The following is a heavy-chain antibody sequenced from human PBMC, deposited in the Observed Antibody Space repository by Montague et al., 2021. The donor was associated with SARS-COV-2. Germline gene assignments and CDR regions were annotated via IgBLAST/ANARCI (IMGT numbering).Heavy chain of an antibody. V-gene: IGHV4-39*02. Sequence: SETLSLTCTVSGGSISSSSYYWGWIRQPPGKGLEWIGSIYYSGSTYYNPSLKSRVTISVDTSMNHFSLKLSSVTAADTAVYYCARDQGVYCSGGSCYNFDCWGQGTLVTVSS. CDR2: IYYSGST. D-gene: IGHD2-15*01. CDR1: GGSISSSSYY. CDR3: ARDQGVYCSGGSCYNFDC. J-gene: IGHJ4*02.